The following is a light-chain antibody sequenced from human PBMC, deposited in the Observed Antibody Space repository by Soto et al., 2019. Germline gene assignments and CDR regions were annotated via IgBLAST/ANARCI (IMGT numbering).Light chain of an antibody. J-gene: IGLJ1*01. CDR3: CTDAGTYKV. CDR2: HVS. Sequence: ALTQPRSVSGSPGQSVTISCTGTSSDIGAYNYVSWYQQHPGKAPKLMIYHVSKRPSGVPDRFSGSKSGNAASLTISGLQAEDEADYYCCTDAGTYKVFGTGTKVTVL. CDR1: SSDIGAYNY. V-gene: IGLV2-11*01.